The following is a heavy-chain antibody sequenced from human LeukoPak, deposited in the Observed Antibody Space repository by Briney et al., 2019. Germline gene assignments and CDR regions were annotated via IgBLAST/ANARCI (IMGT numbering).Heavy chain of an antibody. V-gene: IGHV3-64D*06. J-gene: IGHJ4*02. CDR2: ITSDGGST. CDR1: GFTFSCYA. D-gene: IGHD5-12*01. Sequence: GGSLRLSCSASGFTFSCYAMHWVRQAPGKGLEYVSAITSDGGSTNYADSVKGRFTISRDNSKNTLDLQMSSLRPEDTAVYYCVRSASGYYYYWGQGTLVTVSS. CDR3: VRSASGYYYY.